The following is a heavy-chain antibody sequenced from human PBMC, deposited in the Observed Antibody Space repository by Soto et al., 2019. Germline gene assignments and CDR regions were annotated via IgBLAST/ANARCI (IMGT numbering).Heavy chain of an antibody. CDR1: GGTFSSYA. Sequence: RASVKVSCKASGGTFSSYAISWVRQAPGQGLEWMGGIIPIFGTANYAQKFQGRVTITADESTSTAYMELSSLRSEDTAVYYCARASSWWDSSGYYYLSAFDIWGQGTMVTISS. V-gene: IGHV1-69*13. CDR2: IIPIFGTA. J-gene: IGHJ3*02. CDR3: ARASSWWDSSGYYYLSAFDI. D-gene: IGHD3-22*01.